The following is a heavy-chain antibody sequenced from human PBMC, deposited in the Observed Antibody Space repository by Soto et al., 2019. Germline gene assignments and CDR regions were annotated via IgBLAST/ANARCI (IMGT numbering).Heavy chain of an antibody. Sequence: PGGSLRLSCAASGFPFSSYAMSWVRQTPEGGLEWVAAISGGGNDRYYADFVQGRFTFSRDNSRNILYLHMNSLRADDTATYFCARSLFMVAPDSEPFDYWGQGTLVTVSS. J-gene: IGHJ4*02. CDR3: ARSLFMVAPDSEPFDY. CDR2: ISGGGNDR. V-gene: IGHV3-23*01. D-gene: IGHD3-22*01. CDR1: GFPFSSYA.